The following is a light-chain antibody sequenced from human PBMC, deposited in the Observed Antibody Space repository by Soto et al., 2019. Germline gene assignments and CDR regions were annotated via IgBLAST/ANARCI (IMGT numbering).Light chain of an antibody. J-gene: IGKJ1*01. Sequence: EIVMTQSPATLSVSPGERATLSCRASQSVSSNLAWYQQKPGQAPRLLIYGASTRATGIPARFSGRGSGTELTLTISSLQSEDFAVYYCQQYNNWPPWTCGQGTKVEIK. V-gene: IGKV3-15*01. CDR1: QSVSSN. CDR3: QQYNNWPPWT. CDR2: GAS.